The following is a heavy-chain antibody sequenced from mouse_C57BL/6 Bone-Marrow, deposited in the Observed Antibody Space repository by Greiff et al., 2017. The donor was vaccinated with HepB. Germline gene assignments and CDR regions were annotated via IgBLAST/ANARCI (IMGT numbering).Heavy chain of an antibody. CDR3: ARYSSGLEYFDY. V-gene: IGHV1-54*01. Sequence: VQRVESGAELVRPGTSVKVSCKASGYAFTNYLIEWVKQRPGQGLEWIGVINPGSGGTNYNEKFKGKATLTADKSSSTAYMQLSSLTSEDSAVYFCARYSSGLEYFDYWGQGTTLTVSS. J-gene: IGHJ2*01. D-gene: IGHD3-2*02. CDR2: INPGSGGT. CDR1: GYAFTNYL.